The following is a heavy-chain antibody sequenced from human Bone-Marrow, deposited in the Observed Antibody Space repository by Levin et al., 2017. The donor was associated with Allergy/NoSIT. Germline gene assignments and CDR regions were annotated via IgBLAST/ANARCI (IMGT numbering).Heavy chain of an antibody. D-gene: IGHD4-17*01. J-gene: IGHJ4*02. CDR1: GFTFSYYE. CDR3: AREWVNYGPLDH. CDR2: ISSSGSTM. V-gene: IGHV3-48*03. Sequence: GESLKISCAASGFTFSYYEMNWVRQAPGKGLEWVSYISSSGSTMHYADSVKGRFTISRDNAKNSLYLQMNSLRAEDTALYFCAREWVNYGPLDHWGQGALVTVSS.